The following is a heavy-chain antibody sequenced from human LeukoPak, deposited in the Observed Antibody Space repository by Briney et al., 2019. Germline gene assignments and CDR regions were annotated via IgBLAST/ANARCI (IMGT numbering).Heavy chain of an antibody. V-gene: IGHV1-2*02. CDR1: GYSFTGYY. J-gene: IGHJ4*02. CDR3: ARNYGGSSKYFDY. CDR2: ISPSSGGT. D-gene: IGHD4-23*01. Sequence: ASVKVSCKASGYSFTGYYIHWVRQAPGQGLGWMGWISPSSGGTNYAQRFQGRLTMTRDTSISTAYMELGSLTSDDTAPYYCARNYGGSSKYFDYWGQGTLVTVSS.